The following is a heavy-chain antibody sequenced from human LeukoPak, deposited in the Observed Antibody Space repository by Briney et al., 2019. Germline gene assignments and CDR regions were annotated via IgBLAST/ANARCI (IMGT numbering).Heavy chain of an antibody. D-gene: IGHD4-11*01. Sequence: PGRSLRLSCAASGFTFSSYGMHWVRQAPGKGLEWVAVIWYDGSNKYYADSVKGRFTISRDNSKNTLYLQMNSLRAEDTAVYYCARGSKGSDLWGQGTLVTVSS. CDR3: ARGSKGSDL. J-gene: IGHJ5*02. CDR1: GFTFSSYG. CDR2: IWYDGSNK. V-gene: IGHV3-33*01.